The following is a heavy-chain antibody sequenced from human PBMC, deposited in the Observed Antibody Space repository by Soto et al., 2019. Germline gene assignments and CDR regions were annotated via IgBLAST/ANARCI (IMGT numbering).Heavy chain of an antibody. CDR1: GFTFNNYA. J-gene: IGHJ6*02. Sequence: GGSLRLSCAASGFTFNNYAMHWVRQAPGKGLEWVAVTSYEGSIKYYADSVKGRFTISRDNSKNTLTLQMSSLTIEDTTVYYCARDRNYYDSSASLIIFYYFGMDVWGQGTTVTVSS. V-gene: IGHV3-30-3*01. CDR2: TSYEGSIK. D-gene: IGHD3-22*01. CDR3: ARDRNYYDSSASLIIFYYFGMDV.